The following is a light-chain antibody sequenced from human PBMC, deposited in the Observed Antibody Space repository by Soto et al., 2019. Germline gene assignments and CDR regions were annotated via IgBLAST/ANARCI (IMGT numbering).Light chain of an antibody. CDR1: QSVGSN. V-gene: IGKV3-20*01. CDR3: QQHGTSPIT. Sequence: EVVLTQSTATLSVSPGERATLSCRASQSVGSNLAWYQQRPGQAPRLLIYGASTRATGTPARFSGSGSGTDFTLTVSRLEPDDFAVYYCQQHGTSPITFGQGTRLEI. J-gene: IGKJ5*01. CDR2: GAS.